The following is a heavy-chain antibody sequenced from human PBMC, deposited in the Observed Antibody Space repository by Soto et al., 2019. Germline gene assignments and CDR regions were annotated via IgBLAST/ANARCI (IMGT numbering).Heavy chain of an antibody. CDR3: ARGETTAAGVYYYGMDV. CDR2: INHSGST. CDR1: GGSFSGYH. D-gene: IGHD6-13*01. V-gene: IGHV4-34*01. Sequence: PSETLSLTCAVYGGSFSGYHWSWIRQPPGKGLEWIGEINHSGSTNYNPSLKSRVTISVDTSKNQFSLKLSSVTAADTAVYYCARGETTAAGVYYYGMDVWGQGTTVTVSS. J-gene: IGHJ6*02.